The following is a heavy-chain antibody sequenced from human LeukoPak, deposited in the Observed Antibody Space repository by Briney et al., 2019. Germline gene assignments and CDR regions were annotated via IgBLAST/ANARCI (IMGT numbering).Heavy chain of an antibody. CDR2: MNPNSGDT. J-gene: IGHJ4*02. CDR1: GYTFSSYD. D-gene: IGHD3-16*01. CDR3: AVWTGVGFDY. Sequence: RWASVKVSCKASGYTFSSYDINWVRQATGQGLEWMGWMNPNSGDTGYTQKFQGRVTMTRNTSISTAYMELSSLTSEDTAVYYCAVWTGVGFDYWGQGTLVTVSS. V-gene: IGHV1-8*01.